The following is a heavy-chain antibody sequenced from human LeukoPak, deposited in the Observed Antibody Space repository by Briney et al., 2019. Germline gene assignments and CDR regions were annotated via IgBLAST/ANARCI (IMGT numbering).Heavy chain of an antibody. D-gene: IGHD3-9*01. Sequence: GGSLRLSCAASGFTVSSNYMSWVRQAPGKGLEWVSVIYSGGSTYYADSVKGRFTISRHNSKNTLYLQMNSLRAEDTAVYYCARENDILTGYYRDWGQGTLVTVSS. CDR1: GFTVSSNY. V-gene: IGHV3-53*04. CDR2: IYSGGST. CDR3: ARENDILTGYYRD. J-gene: IGHJ4*02.